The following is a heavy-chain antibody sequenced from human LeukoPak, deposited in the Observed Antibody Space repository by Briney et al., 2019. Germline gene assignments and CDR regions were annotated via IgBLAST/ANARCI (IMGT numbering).Heavy chain of an antibody. CDR3: ARDISGTGGFDP. V-gene: IGHV3-74*01. Sequence: GGSLRLSCTASGFSFSGHWMHWARQLPGKGLVWVSRISPTGSTTSYADSVKGRFTVSRDNAKNTLYLQMNSLRAEDTAVYYCARDISGTGGFDPRDQGTLVTVSS. D-gene: IGHD1-20*01. CDR2: ISPTGSTT. J-gene: IGHJ5*02. CDR1: GFSFSGHW.